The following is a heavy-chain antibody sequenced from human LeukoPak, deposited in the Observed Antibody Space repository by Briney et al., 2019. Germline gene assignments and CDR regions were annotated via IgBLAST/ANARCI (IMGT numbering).Heavy chain of an antibody. D-gene: IGHD6-6*01. CDR2: INHSGST. Sequence: SETLSLTCAVYGGSFSGYYWSWIRQPPVKGMEWIGEINHSGSTNYNPSLKSRVTISVDTSKNQFSLKLSSVTAADTAVYYCARGGLFSSVDYWGQGTLVTVSS. V-gene: IGHV4-34*01. CDR1: GGSFSGYY. J-gene: IGHJ4*02. CDR3: ARGGLFSSVDY.